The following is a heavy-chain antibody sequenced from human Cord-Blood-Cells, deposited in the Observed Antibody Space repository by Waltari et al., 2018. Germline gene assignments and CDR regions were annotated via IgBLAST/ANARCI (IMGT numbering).Heavy chain of an antibody. V-gene: IGHV4-34*01. CDR1: GGSFSGYY. CDR2: INHIGST. D-gene: IGHD3-10*01. J-gene: IGHJ4*02. CDR3: AREGSYGSGSYFDY. Sequence: QVQLQQWGAGLLKPSETLSLTCAVDGGSFSGYYWSWIRQPPGKGLEWNGEINHIGSTNHNPSLNSRVTISVDTSKNQFSLKLSSVTAADTAVYYCAREGSYGSGSYFDYWGQGTLVTVSS.